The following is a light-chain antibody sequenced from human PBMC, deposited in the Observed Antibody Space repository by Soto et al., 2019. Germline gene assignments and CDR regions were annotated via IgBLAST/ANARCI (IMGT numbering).Light chain of an antibody. Sequence: QSALTQPPSASGSPGQSVTISCTGTSSDVGGYNYVSWYQQHPGKAPKLMIYEVSKRPSGVPDRFSGSKSGNTASLTVSGLQAEDEADYYCSSYAGSNVGFGGGTKVT. V-gene: IGLV2-8*01. CDR2: EVS. CDR1: SSDVGGYNY. CDR3: SSYAGSNVG. J-gene: IGLJ3*02.